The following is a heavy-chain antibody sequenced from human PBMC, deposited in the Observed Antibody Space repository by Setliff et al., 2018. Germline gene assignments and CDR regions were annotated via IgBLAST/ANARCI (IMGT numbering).Heavy chain of an antibody. V-gene: IGHV4-38-2*02. Sequence: PSETLSLTCAVSGFSITSGYYWGWIRQAPGKGLEWIGSLYHSGTTYYNPSHKRRVTISLDTSKNHFSLNLNSVTAADTAVYYCARDVWGSSSWYNWFDPWGQGTLVTVSS. J-gene: IGHJ5*02. D-gene: IGHD6-13*01. CDR1: GFSITSGYY. CDR2: LYHSGTT. CDR3: ARDVWGSSSWYNWFDP.